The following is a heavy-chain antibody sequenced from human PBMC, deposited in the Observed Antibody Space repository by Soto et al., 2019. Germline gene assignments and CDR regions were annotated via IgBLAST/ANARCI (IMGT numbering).Heavy chain of an antibody. Sequence: QVQLVQSGAEVKKPGSSVKVSCKASGGTFSNYAITWVRQAPGQGLEWMGGIIPIFGTANYAQKFQGRVTTIADEATSTAYMELSSLRSEDTAVYYCARDKRMYYDSSGYLGYWGQGTLVTVSS. D-gene: IGHD3-22*01. J-gene: IGHJ4*02. CDR3: ARDKRMYYDSSGYLGY. CDR2: IIPIFGTA. V-gene: IGHV1-69*12. CDR1: GGTFSNYA.